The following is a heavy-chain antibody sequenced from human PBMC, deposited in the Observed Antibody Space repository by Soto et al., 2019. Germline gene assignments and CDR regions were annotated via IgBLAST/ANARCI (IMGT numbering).Heavy chain of an antibody. CDR1: GYTFTSYA. CDR2: INAGNGNT. J-gene: IGHJ5*02. D-gene: IGHD1-7*01. V-gene: IGHV1-3*01. Sequence: ASVKVSCKASGYTFTSYAMHWVRQAPGQRLEWMGWINAGNGNTKYSQKFQGRVTITRDTSASTAYMELSSLRSEDTAVYYCSRSPKTGTTDWFDPWGQGTLVTVSS. CDR3: SRSPKTGTTDWFDP.